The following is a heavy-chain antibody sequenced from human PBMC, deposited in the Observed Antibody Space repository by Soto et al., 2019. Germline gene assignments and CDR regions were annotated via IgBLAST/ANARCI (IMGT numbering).Heavy chain of an antibody. D-gene: IGHD5-18*01. CDR1: GGSVTRDEDY. Sequence: LSLTCTVSGGSVTRDEDYWTWIRQSPGKGLEWIGYISNSGSTGYNPSLKTRLSMPVDRSKNQFTLRLTSVTAADTAVYFCASGSGSSYGYVEQWGQGTQVTVSS. J-gene: IGHJ4*01. V-gene: IGHV4-30-4*01. CDR2: ISNSGST. CDR3: ASGSGSSYGYVEQ.